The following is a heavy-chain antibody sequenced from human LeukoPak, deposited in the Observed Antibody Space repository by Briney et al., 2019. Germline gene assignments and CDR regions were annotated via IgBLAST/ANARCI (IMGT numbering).Heavy chain of an antibody. V-gene: IGHV1-18*01. CDR1: GYTFTTYN. D-gene: IGHD3-9*01. J-gene: IGHJ4*02. Sequence: ASVKVSCKASGYTFTTYNINWVRQAPGQGLEWMGWISGYNGNTNYAQKLQGRVTMTTDTSTSTAYMELRSLRSDDTAVYYCARVSVLRYFDWLLWPSYYFDYWGQGTLVTVSS. CDR2: ISGYNGNT. CDR3: ARVSVLRYFDWLLWPSYYFDY.